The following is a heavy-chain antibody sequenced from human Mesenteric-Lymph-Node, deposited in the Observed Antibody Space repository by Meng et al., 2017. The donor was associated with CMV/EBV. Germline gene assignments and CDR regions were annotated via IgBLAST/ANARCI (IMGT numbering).Heavy chain of an antibody. Sequence: GHLNKWGADLLKPSETLSVTCAVYGGSFSGYYWNWIRQSPEKGLEWIGEINHSGSTTYNPPFTSRIIISVDTSTNQISLNMSSVTAADTAVYYCARGSSYDILTGYFDYWGQGALVTVSS. CDR3: ARGSSYDILTGYFDY. CDR2: INHSGST. J-gene: IGHJ4*02. D-gene: IGHD3-9*01. CDR1: GGSFSGYY. V-gene: IGHV4-34*01.